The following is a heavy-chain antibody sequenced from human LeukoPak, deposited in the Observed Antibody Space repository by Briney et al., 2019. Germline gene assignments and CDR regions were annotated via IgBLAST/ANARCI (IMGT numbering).Heavy chain of an antibody. J-gene: IGHJ4*02. CDR3: ARKGTALVKPFDY. V-gene: IGHV4-38-2*02. CDR1: GHSISSGYS. Sequence: SETLSLTCTVSGHSISSGYSWGWIRQPPGKGLEWIGSIYHSGSTYYNPSLKSRVTISVDTSKNQFSLKLTSVTAADTAVYYCARKGTALVKPFDYWGQGTLVTVSS. CDR2: IYHSGST. D-gene: IGHD5-18*01.